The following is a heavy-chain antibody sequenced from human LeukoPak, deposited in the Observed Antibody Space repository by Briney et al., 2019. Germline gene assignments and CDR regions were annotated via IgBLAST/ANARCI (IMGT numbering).Heavy chain of an antibody. V-gene: IGHV1-2*04. CDR1: GYTFTGYY. CDR2: INPNSGGT. CDR3: ARSRNDYYDSNGYYFPYYYYYGMDV. D-gene: IGHD3-22*01. Sequence: ASVKVSCKASGYTFTGYYMHWVRQAPGQGLEWMGWINPNSGGTNYAQKFQGWVTMTRDTSISTAYMELSRLRSDDTAVYYCARSRNDYYDSNGYYFPYYYYYGMDVWGQGTTVTVSS. J-gene: IGHJ6*02.